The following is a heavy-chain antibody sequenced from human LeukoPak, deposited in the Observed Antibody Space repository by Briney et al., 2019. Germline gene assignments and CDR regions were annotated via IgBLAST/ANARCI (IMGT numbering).Heavy chain of an antibody. J-gene: IGHJ4*02. CDR2: ISYDGSNK. CDR1: GFTFSSYA. CDR3: ARGFVAGSWYNY. D-gene: IGHD6-13*01. Sequence: SGGSLRLSCAASGFTFSSYAMHWVRQAPGKGLEWVAVISYDGSNKYYADSVKGRFTISRDNSKNTLYLQMNSLRAEDTAVYYCARGFVAGSWYNYWGQGTLVTVSS. V-gene: IGHV3-30-3*01.